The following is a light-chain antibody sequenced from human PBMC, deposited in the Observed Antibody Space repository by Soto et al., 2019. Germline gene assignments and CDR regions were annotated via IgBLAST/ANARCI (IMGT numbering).Light chain of an antibody. CDR3: QQYYNTFPT. V-gene: IGKV4-1*01. Sequence: DIVMTQSPDSLAVSLGARATINCKSSQSILYTPNNINYLAWFQQKPGQPPRLLIYWASAREAGVPDRFSGSGSGTDFTLTISSLQAEDVAVYYCQQYYNTFPTFGQGTKVEIK. J-gene: IGKJ1*01. CDR1: QSILYTPNNINY. CDR2: WAS.